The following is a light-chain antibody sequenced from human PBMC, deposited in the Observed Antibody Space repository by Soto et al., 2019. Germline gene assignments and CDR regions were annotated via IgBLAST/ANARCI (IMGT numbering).Light chain of an antibody. Sequence: DIVMTQSPATLSVSPVERATLSCRASQSVSTALAWYQHKPGQAPRLLIHGASTRAAGVPARFSGSGSGTEFALTISSLQSEDFAVYYCQQYNNWPPAYTFGQGTKLEIK. CDR1: QSVSTA. CDR2: GAS. J-gene: IGKJ2*01. V-gene: IGKV3-15*01. CDR3: QQYNNWPPAYT.